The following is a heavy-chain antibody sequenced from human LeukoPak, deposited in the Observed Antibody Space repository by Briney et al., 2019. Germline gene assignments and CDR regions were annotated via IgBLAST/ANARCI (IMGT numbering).Heavy chain of an antibody. D-gene: IGHD1-20*01. CDR2: IIPLLGVT. CDR3: ASEPSRLDNWDGDS. Sequence: ASVKVSCKASGGTFSSYAINWMRQAPGQGLEWMGRIIPLLGVTNYVPKFQDRLTITAGKSTGTAYMELNSLTSEDTAIYYCASEPSRLDNWDGDSWGQGTLVTVSS. CDR1: GGTFSSYA. J-gene: IGHJ4*02. V-gene: IGHV1-69*04.